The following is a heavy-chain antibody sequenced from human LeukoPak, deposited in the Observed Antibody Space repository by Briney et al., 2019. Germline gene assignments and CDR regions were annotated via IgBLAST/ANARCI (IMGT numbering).Heavy chain of an antibody. CDR2: IKSKTDGGTT. D-gene: IGHD2-15*01. J-gene: IGHJ6*03. Sequence: GGSLRLSCAASGFTFSNAWMSWVRQAPGKGLEWVGRIKSKTDGGTTDYAAPVKGRFTISRDDSKNTLYLQMNSLKTEDTAVYYCTTTLVARDYYMDVWGKGTTVTVSS. V-gene: IGHV3-15*01. CDR1: GFTFSNAW. CDR3: TTTLVARDYYMDV.